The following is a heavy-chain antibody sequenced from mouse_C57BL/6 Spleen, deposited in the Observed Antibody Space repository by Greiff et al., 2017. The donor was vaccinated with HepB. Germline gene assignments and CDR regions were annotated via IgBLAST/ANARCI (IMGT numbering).Heavy chain of an antibody. D-gene: IGHD1-1*01. CDR2: IRNKANGYTT. V-gene: IGHV7-3*01. CDR3: ARSITTVVAYYFDY. Sequence: VQLKESGGGLVQPGGSLSLSCAASGFTFTDYYMSWVRQPPGKALEWLGFIRNKANGYTTEYSASVKGRFTISRDNSQSILYLQMNALRAEDSATYDCARSITTVVAYYFDYWGQGTTLTVSS. CDR1: GFTFTDYY. J-gene: IGHJ2*01.